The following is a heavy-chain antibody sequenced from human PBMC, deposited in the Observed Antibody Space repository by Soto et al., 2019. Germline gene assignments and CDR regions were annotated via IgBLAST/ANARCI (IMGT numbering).Heavy chain of an antibody. J-gene: IGHJ6*02. CDR1: GFTFSSYG. V-gene: IGHV3-30*18. Sequence: QVQLVESGGGVVQPGRSLRLSCAASGFTFSSYGMHWVRQAPGKGLEWVAVISYDGSNKYYADSVKGRLTISRDNSKNTLYLQRNSLRAEDTAVYYCAKALVTRDHYYYGMDVWGQGTTVTVSS. D-gene: IGHD6-13*01. CDR3: AKALVTRDHYYYGMDV. CDR2: ISYDGSNK.